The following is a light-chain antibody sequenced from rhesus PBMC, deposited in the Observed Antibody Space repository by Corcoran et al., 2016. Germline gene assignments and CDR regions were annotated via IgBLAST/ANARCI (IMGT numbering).Light chain of an antibody. CDR3: SSYAGSNTFI. J-gene: IGLJ1*01. V-gene: IGLV2-23*01. Sequence: QAALTQPPSVSGSPGQSVTISCTGTSSDIGVYNYVSWYQQHPGKAPKLMIYDVSKGPSGVSDRFSGSKSGNTASLTISGLQAEDEADYYCSSYAGSNTFIFGTGTRLTVL. CDR2: DVS. CDR1: SSDIGVYNY.